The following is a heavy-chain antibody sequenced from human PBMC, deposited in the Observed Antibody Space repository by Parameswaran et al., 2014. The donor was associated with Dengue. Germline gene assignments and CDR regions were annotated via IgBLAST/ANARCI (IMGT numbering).Heavy chain of an antibody. CDR2: IYYTGST. CDR3: ARDSGSSWYGFNWFDP. V-gene: IGHV4-59*01. D-gene: IGHD6-13*01. Sequence: VRQAPGKGLEWIGYIYYTGSTNYNSSLESRVTISVDTSKTQFSLKLSSVTAADTAVYYCARDSGSSWYGFNWFDPWGQGTLVTVSS. J-gene: IGHJ5*02.